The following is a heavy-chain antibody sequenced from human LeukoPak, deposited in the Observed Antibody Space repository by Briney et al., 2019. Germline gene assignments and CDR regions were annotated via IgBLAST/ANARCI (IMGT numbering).Heavy chain of an antibody. CDR1: GFTFSSYW. Sequence: GGSLRLSCAASGFTFSSYWMSWVRQAPGKGLEWVANIKQDGSEKYYVDSVKGRFTISRDNAKNSLYLQMNNLRAEDTAVYYCAKDPYDFWSGSNDYWGQGTLVTVSS. D-gene: IGHD3-3*01. J-gene: IGHJ4*02. CDR2: IKQDGSEK. CDR3: AKDPYDFWSGSNDY. V-gene: IGHV3-7*03.